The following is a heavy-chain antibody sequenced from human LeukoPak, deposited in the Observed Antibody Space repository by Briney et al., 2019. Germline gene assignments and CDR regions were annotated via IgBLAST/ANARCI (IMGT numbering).Heavy chain of an antibody. CDR3: ARDLDGSGGNWFDP. V-gene: IGHV3-30*04. J-gene: IGHJ5*02. D-gene: IGHD3-10*01. CDR2: ISYDGSNK. Sequence: GRSLRLSCAASGFTFSSYAMHWVRQAPGKGLEWVAVISYDGSNKYYADSVKGRFTISRDNSKNTLYLQMNSLRAEDTAVYYCARDLDGSGGNWFDPWGQGTLVTVSS. CDR1: GFTFSSYA.